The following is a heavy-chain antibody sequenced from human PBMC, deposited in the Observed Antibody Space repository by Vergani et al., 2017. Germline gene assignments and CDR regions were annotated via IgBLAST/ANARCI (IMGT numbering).Heavy chain of an antibody. D-gene: IGHD2-8*02. Sequence: QVQLQESGPGLVKSSETLSLTCSVSFNSIRNLYCNWIRQPPGKGLEWIGRIYTSGATNYNPSLRSRAIMSVDASKKQFSLKLTSVTAADTAVYYCARDGGEYYKDALDVWGQGTKVTVTS. CDR3: ARDGGEYYKDALDV. CDR1: FNSIRNLY. J-gene: IGHJ3*01. V-gene: IGHV4-4*07. CDR2: IYTSGAT.